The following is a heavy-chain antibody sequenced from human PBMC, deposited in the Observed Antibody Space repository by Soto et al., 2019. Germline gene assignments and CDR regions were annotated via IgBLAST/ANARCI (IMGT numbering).Heavy chain of an antibody. Sequence: QVQLVQSGAEVKKPGASVKVSCKASGYTFTNYAMHWVRQAPGQRLEWMGWINAGNGNTKYSQKFQGRLTISRDTSASIAYMELSSLTSEYRALYFCARDLVTAAVGYDRPNPFYNWLDPWGQGTLVTVSS. D-gene: IGHD6-13*01. CDR2: INAGNGNT. J-gene: IGHJ5*02. V-gene: IGHV1-3*01. CDR1: GYTFTNYA. CDR3: ARDLVTAAVGYDRPNPFYNWLDP.